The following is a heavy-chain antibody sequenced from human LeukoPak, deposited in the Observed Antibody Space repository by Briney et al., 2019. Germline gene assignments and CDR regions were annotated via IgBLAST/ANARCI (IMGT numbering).Heavy chain of an antibody. D-gene: IGHD4-17*01. CDR1: GGSISGYY. V-gene: IGHV4-59*08. CDR3: TRHYGDAYWFDP. Sequence: SETLSLTCTVSGGSISGYYWSWIRQTPGKGLDWIGYIYYGGSPSYNPSLKSRVTISVDTSKNQFSLRLSSVTAADTAVYYCTRHYGDAYWFDPWGQGTLVTVSS. J-gene: IGHJ5*02. CDR2: IYYGGSP.